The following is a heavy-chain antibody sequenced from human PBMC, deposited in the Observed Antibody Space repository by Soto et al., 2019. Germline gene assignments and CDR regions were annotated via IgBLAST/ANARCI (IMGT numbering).Heavy chain of an antibody. CDR2: ISSSSSYI. CDR1: GFTFSSYS. Sequence: EVQLVESGGGLVKPGGSLRLSCAASGFTFSSYSMNWVRQAPGKGLEWVSSISSSSSYIYYADSVKGRFTISRDNAKNSLYLQMNSLRAEDTAVYYCARDNGHYGDYVAFDIWGQGTMVTVSS. D-gene: IGHD4-17*01. J-gene: IGHJ3*02. CDR3: ARDNGHYGDYVAFDI. V-gene: IGHV3-21*01.